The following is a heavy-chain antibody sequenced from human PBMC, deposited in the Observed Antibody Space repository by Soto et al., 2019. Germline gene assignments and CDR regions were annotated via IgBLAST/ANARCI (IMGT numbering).Heavy chain of an antibody. J-gene: IGHJ4*02. CDR2: INTDGSST. CDR3: ARASGSNIHFDY. Sequence: GGSLRLSCAASGLTFSSYWMHWVRQAPGKGLVWVSRINTDGSSTTYADSVKGRFTISRDNTKNTLYLQMNSLRVEDTAVYYSARASGSNIHFDYWGQGTLVTVSS. D-gene: IGHD1-26*01. CDR1: GLTFSSYW. V-gene: IGHV3-74*01.